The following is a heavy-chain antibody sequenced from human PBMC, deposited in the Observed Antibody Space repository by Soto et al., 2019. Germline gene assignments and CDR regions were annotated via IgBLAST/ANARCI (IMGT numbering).Heavy chain of an antibody. CDR1: GYTFTSYA. D-gene: IGHD2-2*02. CDR3: AIFQLPYTDNNWFDP. Sequence: ASVKVSCKASGYTFTSYAMHWVRQAPGQRLEWMGWINAGNGNTKYSQKFQGRVTITRDTSASTAYMELSSLRSEDTAVYYCAIFQLPYTDNNWFDPWGQGTLVTVSS. CDR2: INAGNGNT. V-gene: IGHV1-3*01. J-gene: IGHJ5*02.